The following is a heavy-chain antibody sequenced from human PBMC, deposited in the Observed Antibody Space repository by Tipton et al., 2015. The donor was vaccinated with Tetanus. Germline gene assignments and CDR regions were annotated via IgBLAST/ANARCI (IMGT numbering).Heavy chain of an antibody. V-gene: IGHV4-39*01. Sequence: TLSLTCTVSGSSITSTTHYRGWIRQAPGKGLEWIGIIYYSGSTYYNASLRSRVTISVDTSKNQFSLQLRSVTAADTAVYYCARQDTLNYYYVGYFHDWGQGTLVTVSS. CDR3: ARQDTLNYYYVGYFHD. CDR2: IYYSGST. CDR1: GSSITSTTHY. D-gene: IGHD3-22*01. J-gene: IGHJ1*01.